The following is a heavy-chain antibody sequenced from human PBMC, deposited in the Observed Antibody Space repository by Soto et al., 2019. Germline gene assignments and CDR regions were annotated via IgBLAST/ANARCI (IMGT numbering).Heavy chain of an antibody. Sequence: GGSLRLSCAASGFTFSSYAMSWVRQAPGKGLEWVSAISGSGGSTYYADSVKGRFTISRDNSKNTLYLQMNNLRAEDTAVYYCAKDHDILTGYYSGSYYFDYWGQGTLVTVSS. V-gene: IGHV3-23*01. J-gene: IGHJ4*02. CDR1: GFTFSSYA. D-gene: IGHD3-9*01. CDR3: AKDHDILTGYYSGSYYFDY. CDR2: ISGSGGST.